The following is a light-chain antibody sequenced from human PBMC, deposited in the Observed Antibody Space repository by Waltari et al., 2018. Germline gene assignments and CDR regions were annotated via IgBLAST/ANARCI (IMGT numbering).Light chain of an antibody. CDR1: QSVSSC. CDR3: QQRSKWSPIT. Sequence: EIVLTQSPATLSSSPGERATLSCTASQSVSSCLAWYQQKPGQDPRLLIYDASIRATGIPARFSGGGSGTDFTLTISSLEPEDFALYYCQQRSKWSPITFGQGTRLEIK. CDR2: DAS. J-gene: IGKJ5*01. V-gene: IGKV3-11*01.